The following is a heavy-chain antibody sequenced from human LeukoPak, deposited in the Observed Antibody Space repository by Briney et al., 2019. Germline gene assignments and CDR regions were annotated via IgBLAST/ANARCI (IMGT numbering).Heavy chain of an antibody. CDR3: ARGRVSRFLEWNYYYMDV. D-gene: IGHD3-3*01. J-gene: IGHJ6*03. CDR1: GYTFTSYG. CDR2: ISAYNGNT. Sequence: ASVKVSCKASGYTFTSYGISWVRQAPGQGLEWMGWISAYNGNTNYAQKLQGRVTMTTDTSTSTAYMELRSLRSDDTAVYYCARGRVSRFLEWNYYYMDVWGKGTTVTVSS. V-gene: IGHV1-18*01.